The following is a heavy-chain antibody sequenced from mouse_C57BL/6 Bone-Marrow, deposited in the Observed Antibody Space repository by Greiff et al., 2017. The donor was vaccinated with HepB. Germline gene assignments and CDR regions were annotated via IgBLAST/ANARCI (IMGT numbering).Heavy chain of an antibody. CDR1: GFTFSDYG. J-gene: IGHJ1*03. CDR3: ARPGSGRWCFDV. Sequence: EVKLVESGGGLVKPGGSLKLSCAASGFTFSDYGMHWVRQAPEKGLGWVAYISSGSSTIYYADTVKGRFTISRDNAKNTLFLQMTSLSSEDKDRYYCARPGSGRWCFDVWGTGTTVTVSS. V-gene: IGHV5-17*01. D-gene: IGHD1-1*01. CDR2: ISSGSSTI.